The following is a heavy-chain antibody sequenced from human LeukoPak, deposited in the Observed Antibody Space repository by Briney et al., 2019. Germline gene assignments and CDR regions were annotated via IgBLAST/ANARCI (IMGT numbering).Heavy chain of an antibody. J-gene: IGHJ4*02. D-gene: IGHD4-17*01. CDR2: IYHSGST. V-gene: IGHV4-38-2*02. CDR3: ARDDMTMTTVTTGYS. CDR1: GYSISSGYY. Sequence: KPSETLSLTCTVSGYSISSGYYWGWIRQPPGKGLEWIGSIYHSGSTYYNPSLKSRVTISVDTSKNQFSLKLSSVTAADTAVYYCARDDMTMTTVTTGYSWGQGTLVTVSS.